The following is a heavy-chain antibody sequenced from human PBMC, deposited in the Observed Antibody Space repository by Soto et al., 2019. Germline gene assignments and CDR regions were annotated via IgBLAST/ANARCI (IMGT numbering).Heavy chain of an antibody. Sequence: GESLKLSCAASGFTFSSYAMSWVRQAPGKGLEWVSAISGSGGSTYYADSVKGRFTISRDNSKNTLYLQMNSLRAEDTAVYYCAKDKKAAAGWNRGYYYYGMDVWGQGTLVTVSS. D-gene: IGHD6-13*01. J-gene: IGHJ6*02. CDR1: GFTFSSYA. CDR2: ISGSGGST. V-gene: IGHV3-23*01. CDR3: AKDKKAAAGWNRGYYYYGMDV.